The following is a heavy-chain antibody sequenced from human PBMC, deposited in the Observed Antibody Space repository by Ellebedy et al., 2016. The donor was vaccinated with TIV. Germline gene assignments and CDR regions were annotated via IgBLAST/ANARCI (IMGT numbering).Heavy chain of an antibody. D-gene: IGHD3-3*01. CDR3: ARFPSAWYFDL. CDR1: GFTFSDSW. V-gene: IGHV3-11*01. J-gene: IGHJ2*01. CDR2: ISNSGSSI. Sequence: GGSLRLXCAASGFTFSDSWMSWVRQAPGKGLEWVSYISNSGSSIYYADSVKGRFTISRDSAKNSLYLQMNSLRADDTAVYFCARFPSAWYFDLWGRGTLVTVSS.